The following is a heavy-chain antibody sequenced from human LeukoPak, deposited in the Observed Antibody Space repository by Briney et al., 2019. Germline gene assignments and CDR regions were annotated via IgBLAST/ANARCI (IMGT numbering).Heavy chain of an antibody. CDR1: GYSFTGYY. V-gene: IGHV1-2*02. CDR3: ARGAVGYSGYDNWFGP. D-gene: IGHD5-12*01. J-gene: IGHJ5*02. CDR2: TNPNSGVT. Sequence: ASVKVSCKASGYSFTGYYIHWVRQAPGQGLEWMGWTNPNSGVTKYEQKFQGRVTMTRDTSTSTAYMELSSLRSDDTAVYYCARGAVGYSGYDNWFGPWGQGTLVTVSS.